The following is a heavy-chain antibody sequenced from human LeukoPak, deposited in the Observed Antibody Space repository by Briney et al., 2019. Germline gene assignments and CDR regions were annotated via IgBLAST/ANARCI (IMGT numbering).Heavy chain of an antibody. CDR1: GDSVSSNSAA. V-gene: IGHV6-1*01. CDR3: ARQTGSGLFILP. D-gene: IGHD3/OR15-3a*01. Sequence: SQTLSLTCAISGDSVSSNSAAWNWIRQSPSRGLEWLGRTYYRSKWYNDYAVSVKSRITTNPDTSKNQFSLRLTSVTAADTAVYYCARQTGSGLFILPGGQGTLVTVSS. J-gene: IGHJ4*02. CDR2: TYYRSKWYN.